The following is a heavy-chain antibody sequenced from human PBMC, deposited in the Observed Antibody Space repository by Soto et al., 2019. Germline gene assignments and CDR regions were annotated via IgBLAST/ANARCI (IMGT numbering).Heavy chain of an antibody. J-gene: IGHJ4*02. V-gene: IGHV3-30*14. D-gene: IGHD6-19*01. CDR3: ARLDKFNGGWS. Sequence: QVQLVESGGGVVQPGRSLRLSCAASGFTFSSYAMHWVRRAPGKGLEWVAAVSHDGKSGFYADSVSGRFTVSRDNSNNLVYLQMGRLRPEDTALFYFARLDKFNGGWSWGQGTAVTVSS. CDR1: GFTFSSYA. CDR2: VSHDGKSG.